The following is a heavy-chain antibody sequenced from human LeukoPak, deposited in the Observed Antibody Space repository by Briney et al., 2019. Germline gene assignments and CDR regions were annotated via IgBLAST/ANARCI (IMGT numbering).Heavy chain of an antibody. CDR3: ARTYYGSSRSYFDS. J-gene: IGHJ4*02. D-gene: IGHD3-10*01. CDR1: GFSFSNSD. CDR2: MTSGSTYI. Sequence: GGSLRLSCAASGFSFSNSDMNWVRQAPGKGLEWVSSMTSGSTYIYCPDSMKGRFTISRDNGKNLLYLQMNSLRAEDTAVYYCARTYYGSSRSYFDSWGQGALVTVSS. V-gene: IGHV3-21*01.